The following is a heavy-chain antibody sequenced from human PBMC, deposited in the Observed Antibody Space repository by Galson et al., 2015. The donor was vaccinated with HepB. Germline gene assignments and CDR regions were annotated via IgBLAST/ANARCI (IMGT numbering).Heavy chain of an antibody. J-gene: IGHJ4*02. D-gene: IGHD4/OR15-4a*01. CDR1: GFTFSTYG. CDR2: ISYDGSNE. V-gene: IGHV3-30*18. Sequence: SLRLSCAAPGFTFSTYGMYWVRQAPGKGLEWVAVISYDGSNEYYADSVKGRFTISRDISKNTLYLQMNSLRAEDTAVYYCAKDRGFGANVFDYWGQGTLVTVS. CDR3: AKDRGFGANVFDY.